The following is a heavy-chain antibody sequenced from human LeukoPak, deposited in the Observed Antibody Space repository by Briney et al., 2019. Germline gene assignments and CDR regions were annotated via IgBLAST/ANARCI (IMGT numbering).Heavy chain of an antibody. CDR1: GFTFDDYA. CDR3: AKSAAPQWLERHGAFDI. V-gene: IGHV3-9*01. Sequence: GGSLRLSCAASGFTFDDYAMHWVRQAPGKGLEWVSGISWNSGSIGYADSVKGRFTISRDNAKNSLYLQMNSLRAEDTALYYCAKSAAPQWLERHGAFDIWGQGTMVTVPS. J-gene: IGHJ3*02. D-gene: IGHD6-19*01. CDR2: ISWNSGSI.